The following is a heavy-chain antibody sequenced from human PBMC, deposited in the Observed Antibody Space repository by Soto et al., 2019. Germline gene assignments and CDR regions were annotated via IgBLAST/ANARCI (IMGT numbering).Heavy chain of an antibody. V-gene: IGHV1-18*01. CDR1: GYTVNTYF. CDR3: ARDTGNSFDY. Sequence: HVQLVQSGGELKKPGASVKVSCNTSGYTVNTYFITWVRQAPGQGLEWMGWISPHNGNTNYAEKFQGRVTMTVDTITKTAYMELRNLRIDDTALYYCARDTGNSFDYWGQGTPVTVSS. CDR2: ISPHNGNT. J-gene: IGHJ4*02.